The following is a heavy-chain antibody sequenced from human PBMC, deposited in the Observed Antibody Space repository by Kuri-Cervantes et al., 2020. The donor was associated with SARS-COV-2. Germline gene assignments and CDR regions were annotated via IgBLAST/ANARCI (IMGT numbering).Heavy chain of an antibody. J-gene: IGHJ6*03. D-gene: IGHD1-26*01. CDR3: ARVGGSYYYYYYMDV. CDR2: IKQDGSEK. Sequence: GESLKISCAASGFTFSTYWMSWVRQAPGKGLEWVANIKQDGSEKYYVDSVKGRFTISRDNSKNTLYLQMNSLRAEDTAVYYCARVGGSYYYYYYMDVWGKGTTVTVS. CDR1: GFTFSTYW. V-gene: IGHV3-7*01.